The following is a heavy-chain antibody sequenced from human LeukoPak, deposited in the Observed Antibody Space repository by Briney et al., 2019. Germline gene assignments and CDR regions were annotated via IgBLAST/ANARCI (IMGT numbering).Heavy chain of an antibody. CDR3: ARGRITIFGVVNPHFDY. CDR1: RGSISSYY. V-gene: IGHV4-59*01. J-gene: IGHJ4*02. D-gene: IGHD3-3*01. CDR2: IDNSGST. Sequence: KTSETLSLTCTVSRGSISSYYWSWIRQPPGKGLEWIGYIDNSGSTNSNPSLKSRVTMSVDTFNNQFSLKLSSVTAADTAVYYCARGRITIFGVVNPHFDYWGQGTLVTVSP.